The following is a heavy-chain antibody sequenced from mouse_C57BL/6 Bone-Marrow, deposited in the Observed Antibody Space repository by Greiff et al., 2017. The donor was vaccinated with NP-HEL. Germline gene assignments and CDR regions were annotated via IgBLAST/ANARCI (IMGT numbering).Heavy chain of an antibody. J-gene: IGHJ4*01. D-gene: IGHD1-1*01. CDR3: ATYDDGSGNAMDY. Sequence: EVMLVESGGGLVKPGGSLKLSCAASGFTFSDYGMHWVRQAPEKGLEWVAYISSGSSTNYYADTVKGRFTISRDNAKNTLFLQMTSLRSEDKAMYYCATYDDGSGNAMDYWGQGTSVTVSS. CDR1: GFTFSDYG. V-gene: IGHV5-17*01. CDR2: ISSGSSTN.